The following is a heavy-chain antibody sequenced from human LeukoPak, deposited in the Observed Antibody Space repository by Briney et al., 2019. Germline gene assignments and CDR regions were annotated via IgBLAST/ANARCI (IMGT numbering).Heavy chain of an antibody. CDR2: IYNSGST. Sequence: SETLSLTCTVSGGSISSTNYYWGWIRQPPGKGLEWIGSIYNSGSTYYNPSLKSRVIVSLDTSKNQFSLRLTSVTAADTAVYYCARDYCSGGSCYVDYWGQGTLVTVSS. CDR3: ARDYCSGGSCYVDY. V-gene: IGHV4-39*07. D-gene: IGHD2-15*01. CDR1: GGSISSTNYY. J-gene: IGHJ4*02.